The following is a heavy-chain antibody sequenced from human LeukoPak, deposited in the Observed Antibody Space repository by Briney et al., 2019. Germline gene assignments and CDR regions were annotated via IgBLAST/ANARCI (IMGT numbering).Heavy chain of an antibody. CDR2: INHSGST. D-gene: IGHD1-26*01. V-gene: IGHV4-34*01. CDR1: GDFITAYY. Sequence: SETLSLTCTVSGDFITAYYWSWIRQPPGKGLEWIGEINHSGSTNYNPSLKSRVTISVDTSKNQFSLRLNSVTAADTAMYYCAKSGGYGLIDYWGQGTRVTVSS. CDR3: AKSGGYGLIDY. J-gene: IGHJ4*02.